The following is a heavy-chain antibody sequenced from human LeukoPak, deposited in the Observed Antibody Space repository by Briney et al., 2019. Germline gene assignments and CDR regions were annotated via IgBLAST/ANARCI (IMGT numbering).Heavy chain of an antibody. CDR1: GGSISSFIYY. D-gene: IGHD4-17*01. CDR3: ARHDGDYPTCAFDI. CDR2: ISYSGTT. V-gene: IGHV4-39*01. Sequence: PSETLSLTCTVSGGSISSFIYYWGWIRQPPGKGLEWIGSISYSGTTYYNPSLKSRVTISVDTSKNQFSLKLSSVTAADTAVYYCARHDGDYPTCAFDIWGQGTMVTVSS. J-gene: IGHJ3*02.